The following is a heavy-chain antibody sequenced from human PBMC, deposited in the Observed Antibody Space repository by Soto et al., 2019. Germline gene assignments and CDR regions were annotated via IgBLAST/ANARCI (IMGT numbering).Heavy chain of an antibody. CDR2: INSDGST. J-gene: IGHJ5*01. D-gene: IGHD3-10*01. Sequence: EVQLVESGGGLVQPGGSLRLSCAASGFTFGNFWMHWVRQAPGKGLVWLSRINSDGSTSYADSVKGRLTISRDNAKNTVELQMNSLRAEDTAVYYCARGLYREYGHDSWGQGALVTVSS. V-gene: IGHV3-74*01. CDR3: ARGLYREYGHDS. CDR1: GFTFGNFW.